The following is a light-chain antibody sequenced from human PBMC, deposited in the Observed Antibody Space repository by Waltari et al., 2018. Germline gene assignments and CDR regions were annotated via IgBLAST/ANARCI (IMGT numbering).Light chain of an antibody. Sequence: QSALTQPASVSGSPGQSITISCTGTSSDIGAYNFVSWYQKHPGKAPKVMIYDFNNRPSGVSGGFSGSKSGNTASLTISGLQAEDEADYYCSSYTTGSTRYVFGSGTKVTVL. CDR3: SSYTTGSTRYV. J-gene: IGLJ1*01. CDR1: SSDIGAYNF. CDR2: DFN. V-gene: IGLV2-14*03.